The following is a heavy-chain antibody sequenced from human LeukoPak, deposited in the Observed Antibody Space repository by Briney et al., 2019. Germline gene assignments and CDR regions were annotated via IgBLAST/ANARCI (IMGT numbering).Heavy chain of an antibody. V-gene: IGHV4-30-2*01. CDR1: GGSISSGGYS. CDR3: ARAYSYGYLDY. J-gene: IGHJ4*02. CDR2: IYHSGST. D-gene: IGHD5-18*01. Sequence: PSQTLSLTCAVSGGSISSGGYSWSWIRQPPGKGLEWIGYIYHSGSTYYNPSLKSRVTISVDRSKNQFSLKLSSVTAADTAVYYRARAYSYGYLDYWGQGTLVTVSS.